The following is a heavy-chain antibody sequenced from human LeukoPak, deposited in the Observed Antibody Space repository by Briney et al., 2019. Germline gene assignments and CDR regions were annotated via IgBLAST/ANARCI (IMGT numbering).Heavy chain of an antibody. CDR3: ARITVAPSQNWFDP. J-gene: IGHJ5*02. CDR1: GGSISSSSYY. D-gene: IGHD4-23*01. CDR2: IYYSGST. Sequence: SETLSLTCTVSGGSISSSSYYWGWIRQPPGKGLEWIGSIYYSGSTYYNPSLKSRVTISVDTSKNQFSLKLSSVTAADTAVYYCARITVAPSQNWFDPWGQGTLVTVSS. V-gene: IGHV4-39*07.